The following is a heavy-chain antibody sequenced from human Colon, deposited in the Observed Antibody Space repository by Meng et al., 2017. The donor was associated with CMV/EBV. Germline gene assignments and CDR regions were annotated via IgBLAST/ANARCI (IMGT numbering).Heavy chain of an antibody. V-gene: IGHV1-18*01. CDR3: ARELARGGY. CDR1: GYTFTNFG. Sequence: QVQLLQSGAEVKKPGASVKVSCKTSGYTFTNFGISWVRQAPGQGLEWMAYISPYNGDTNYAQRFQGRVALTTDTSTSTVYMELGSLTSDDTAMYYCARELARGGYWGQGTLVTVPS. CDR2: ISPYNGDT. J-gene: IGHJ4*02.